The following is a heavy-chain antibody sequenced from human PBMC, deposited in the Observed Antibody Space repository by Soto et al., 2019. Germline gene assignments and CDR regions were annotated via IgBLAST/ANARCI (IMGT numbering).Heavy chain of an antibody. J-gene: IGHJ5*02. CDR1: GASISGFY. D-gene: IGHD1-1*01. V-gene: IGHV4-4*07. Sequence: PSETLSLTCTVSGASISGFYWSWIRKSAGKGLEWIGRIYATGTTDYNPSLRSRVMMSVDTSKKQFSLKLRSVTAADTAVYYCVRDGTKTLRDWFDPWGQGISVTVSS. CDR2: IYATGTT. CDR3: VRDGTKTLRDWFDP.